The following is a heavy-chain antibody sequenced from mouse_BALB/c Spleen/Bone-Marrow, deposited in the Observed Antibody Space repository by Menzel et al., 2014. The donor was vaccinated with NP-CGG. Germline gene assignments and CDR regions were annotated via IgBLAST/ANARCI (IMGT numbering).Heavy chain of an antibody. CDR2: ISRGGTT. V-gene: IGHV5-6-5*01. J-gene: IGHJ3*01. CDR1: GFTFSSYA. D-gene: IGHD1-1*01. Sequence: DVKLVESGGGLVKPGGSLKLSCAASGFTFSSYAMSWVRQTPVKRLEGVASISRGGTTYYPDSVKGRFTISRDNARNILYLQMSGLRSEDTAMYYCARNYYGTFAYWGQGTLVTVSA. CDR3: ARNYYGTFAY.